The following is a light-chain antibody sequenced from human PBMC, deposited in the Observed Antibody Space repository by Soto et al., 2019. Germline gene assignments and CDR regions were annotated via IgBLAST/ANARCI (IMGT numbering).Light chain of an antibody. CDR1: TGAVTSGHY. CDR3: AAWDDSLNAVV. J-gene: IGLJ2*01. CDR2: NTS. V-gene: IGLV7-46*01. Sequence: QSVVTQEPSLTVSPGGTVTLTCGSSTGAVTSGHYPYWFQQKPGQAPRTLVYNTSDKHSWAPARFSGSLLGGKAALTLSGAQPEDEAEYYCAAWDDSLNAVVFGGGTKLTVL.